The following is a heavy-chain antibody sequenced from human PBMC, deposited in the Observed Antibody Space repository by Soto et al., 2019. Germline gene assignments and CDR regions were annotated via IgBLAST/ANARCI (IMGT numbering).Heavy chain of an antibody. CDR1: GGTFSSYA. Sequence: GASVKVSCKASGGTFSSYAISWVRQAPGQGLEWMGGIIPIFGTANYAQKFQGRVTITADESTSTAYMELSSLRSEDTAVYYCARDRGELLEYYYYYGMDVWGQGTTVTVSS. CDR2: IIPIFGTA. V-gene: IGHV1-69*13. D-gene: IGHD1-26*01. J-gene: IGHJ6*02. CDR3: ARDRGELLEYYYYYGMDV.